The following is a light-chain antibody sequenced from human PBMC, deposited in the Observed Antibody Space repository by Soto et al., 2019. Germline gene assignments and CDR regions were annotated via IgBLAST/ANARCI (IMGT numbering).Light chain of an antibody. CDR3: GSYTSATTWV. Sequence: QSALTQPASVSGSPGQSITISCTGSSSDVGGYNHVSWYQQHPGKAPKLMIYEVSNRPSGVSNRFSGSKSGNSASLSISGLQPEDEASYFCGSYTSATTWVFGGGTKLTVL. V-gene: IGLV2-14*01. CDR1: SSDVGGYNH. CDR2: EVS. J-gene: IGLJ3*02.